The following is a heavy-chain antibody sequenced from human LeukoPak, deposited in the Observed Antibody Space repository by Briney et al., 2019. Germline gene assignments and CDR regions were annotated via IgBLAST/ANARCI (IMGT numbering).Heavy chain of an antibody. D-gene: IGHD5-18*01. CDR2: ISGSGGST. Sequence: GGSLRLSCAASGFTFSSYTMSWVRQAPGKGLEWVSAISGSGGSTYYADSVKGRFTISRDNSKNTLYLQMNSLRAEDTAVYCCAKDMPTWRIQLILFGFDYWGQGTLVTVSS. CDR1: GFTFSSYT. CDR3: AKDMPTWRIQLILFGFDY. J-gene: IGHJ4*02. V-gene: IGHV3-23*01.